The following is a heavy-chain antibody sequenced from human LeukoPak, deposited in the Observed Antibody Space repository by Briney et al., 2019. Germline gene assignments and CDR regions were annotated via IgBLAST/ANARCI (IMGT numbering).Heavy chain of an antibody. V-gene: IGHV3-7*01. CDR1: GFTFGFTFRGFW. CDR2: IKPDGSET. CDR3: VKDLDFRADC. D-gene: IGHD2/OR15-2a*01. Sequence: GGSLRLSCTASGFTFGFTFRGFWMSWVRQAPGKGLEWVANIKPDGSETYYVDSVQGRFTISRDNAKNTLYLQMNSLRAEDTALYYCVKDLDFRADCWGQGTLVTVSS. J-gene: IGHJ4*02.